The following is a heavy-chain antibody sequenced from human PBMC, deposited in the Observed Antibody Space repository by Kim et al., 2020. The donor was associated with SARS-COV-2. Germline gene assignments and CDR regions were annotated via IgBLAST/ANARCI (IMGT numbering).Heavy chain of an antibody. CDR2: ISSSSSYI. CDR3: ARDPHYGPDTFDY. Sequence: GGSLRLSCAASGFTFSSYSMNWVRQAPGKGLEWVSSISSSSSYIYYADSVKGRFTISRDNAKNSLYLQMNSLRAEDTAVYYCARDPHYGPDTFDYWGQGTLVTVSS. D-gene: IGHD3-16*01. J-gene: IGHJ4*02. CDR1: GFTFSSYS. V-gene: IGHV3-21*01.